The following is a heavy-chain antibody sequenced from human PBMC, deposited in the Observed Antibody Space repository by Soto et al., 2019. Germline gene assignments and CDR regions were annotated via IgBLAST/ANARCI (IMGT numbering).Heavy chain of an antibody. J-gene: IGHJ3*02. CDR3: TTQRNIHYYDSSGYYDAFDI. CDR2: IKSKTDGGTT. Sequence: GGSLRLSCAASGFTFSNAWMSWVRQAPGKGLEWVGRIKSKTDGGTTDYAAPVKGRFTISRDDSKNTLYLQMNSLKTEDTAVYYCTTQRNIHYYDSSGYYDAFDIWGQGAMVTVSS. CDR1: GFTFSNAW. V-gene: IGHV3-15*01. D-gene: IGHD3-22*01.